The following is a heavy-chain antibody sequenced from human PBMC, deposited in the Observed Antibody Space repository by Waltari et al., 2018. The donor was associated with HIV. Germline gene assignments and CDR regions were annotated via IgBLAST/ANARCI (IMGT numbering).Heavy chain of an antibody. CDR2: IDPDSGLA. V-gene: IGHV1-2*06. CDR3: ARMYYGSWFTMADYGLDV. Sequence: QVQLVQSGAEVKKPGASVTVSCKASGYTFSGHYIHWVRQPPGQGLEWLGRIDPDSGLANYAQTFQGRVTMTRAKSIGTVYLKLSGLRSDDTALYYWARMYYGSWFTMADYGLDVWGQGTTVTVSS. CDR1: GYTFSGHY. D-gene: IGHD3-10*01. J-gene: IGHJ6*02.